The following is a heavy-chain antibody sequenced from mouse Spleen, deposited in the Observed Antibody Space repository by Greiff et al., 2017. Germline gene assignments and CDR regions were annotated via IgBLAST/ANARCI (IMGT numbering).Heavy chain of an antibody. V-gene: IGHV1-82*01. CDR1: GYAFSSSW. CDR3: AKGDYGSMAY. Sequence: QVHVKQSGPELVKPGASVKISCKASGYAFSSSWMNWVKQRPGKGLEWIGRIYPGDGDTNYNGKFKGKATLTADKSSSTAYMQLSSLTSEDSAVYFCAKGDYGSMAYWGQGTLVTVSA. D-gene: IGHD1-1*01. CDR2: IYPGDGDT. J-gene: IGHJ3*01.